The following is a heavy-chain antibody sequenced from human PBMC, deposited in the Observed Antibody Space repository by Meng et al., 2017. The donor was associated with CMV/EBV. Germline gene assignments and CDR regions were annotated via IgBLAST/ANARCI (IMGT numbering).Heavy chain of an antibody. CDR3: ARGRTTVTTQTGNGY. D-gene: IGHD4-17*01. CDR2: INWNGGST. V-gene: IGHV3-20*04. CDR1: GFTFDDYG. J-gene: IGHJ4*02. Sequence: GESLKISCAASGFTFDDYGMSWVRQAPGKGLEWVSGINWNGGSTGYADSVKGRFTISRDNAKNSLYLQMNSLRAEDTALYYCARGRTTVTTQTGNGYWGQGTLVTVSS.